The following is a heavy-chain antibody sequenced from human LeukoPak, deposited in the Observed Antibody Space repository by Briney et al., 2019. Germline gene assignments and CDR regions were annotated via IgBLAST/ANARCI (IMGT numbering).Heavy chain of an antibody. Sequence: PSGTLSLTCAVYGGSFSGYYWSWIRQPPGKGLEWIGEINHSGSTNYNPSLKSRVTISVDTSKNQFSLKLSSVTAADTAVYYCARGSAWAAAGTMYNWFDPWGQGTLVTVSS. CDR1: GGSFSGYY. D-gene: IGHD6-13*01. CDR2: INHSGST. CDR3: ARGSAWAAAGTMYNWFDP. J-gene: IGHJ5*02. V-gene: IGHV4-34*01.